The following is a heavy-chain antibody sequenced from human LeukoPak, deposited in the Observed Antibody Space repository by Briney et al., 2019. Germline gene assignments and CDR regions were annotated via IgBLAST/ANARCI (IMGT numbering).Heavy chain of an antibody. V-gene: IGHV3-21*01. D-gene: IGHD3-9*01. CDR3: ARDSDDILTGYSPNWFDP. J-gene: IGHJ5*02. Sequence: GGFLRLSCAASGFTFSSYSMNWVRQAPGKGLEWVSSISSSSSYIYYADSVKGRFTISRDNAKNSLYLQMNSLRAEDTAVYYCARDSDDILTGYSPNWFDPWGQGTLVTVSS. CDR1: GFTFSSYS. CDR2: ISSSSSYI.